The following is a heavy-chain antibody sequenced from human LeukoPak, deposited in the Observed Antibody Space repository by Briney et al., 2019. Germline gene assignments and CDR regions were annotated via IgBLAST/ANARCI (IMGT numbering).Heavy chain of an antibody. Sequence: SQTLSPTCTVSADSLSSGGHYWAWIRQFPGKGLESIGFIHHSGRSRHNPSLKDRVAISVDTSRKQFALKLSSVTAADTAMYYCARGGNRFGGFYFDYWGQGIQVIVSS. D-gene: IGHD3-10*01. CDR1: ADSLSSGGHY. CDR3: ARGGNRFGGFYFDY. V-gene: IGHV4-31*03. J-gene: IGHJ4*02. CDR2: IHHSGRS.